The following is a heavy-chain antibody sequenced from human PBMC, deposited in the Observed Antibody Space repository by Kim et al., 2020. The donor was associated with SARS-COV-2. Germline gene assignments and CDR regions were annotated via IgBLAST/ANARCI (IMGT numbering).Heavy chain of an antibody. V-gene: IGHV1-58*01. J-gene: IGHJ2*01. CDR3: AAYEGSGTLARKRDKAGARLVQNFDL. Sequence: SVKVSCKASGFTFTSSAVQWVRQARGQRLEWIGWIVVGSGNTNYAQKFQERVTITRDMSTSTAYMELSSLRSEDTAVYYCAAYEGSGTLARKRDKAGARLVQNFDLWGRGALVTVSS. CDR2: IVVGSGNT. CDR1: GFTFTSSA. D-gene: IGHD3-10*01.